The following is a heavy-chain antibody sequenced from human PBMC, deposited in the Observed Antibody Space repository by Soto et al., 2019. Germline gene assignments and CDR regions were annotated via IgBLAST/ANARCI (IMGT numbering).Heavy chain of an antibody. V-gene: IGHV3-73*01. Sequence: HPGGSLRLSCAASGFTFSGSAMHWVRQASGKGLEWVGRIRSKANSYATAYAASVKGRFTISRDDSKNTAYLQMNSLKTEDTAVYYCTRPDQDDFWSGTQRDAFDIWGQGTMVTVSS. D-gene: IGHD3-3*01. CDR2: IRSKANSYAT. J-gene: IGHJ3*02. CDR3: TRPDQDDFWSGTQRDAFDI. CDR1: GFTFSGSA.